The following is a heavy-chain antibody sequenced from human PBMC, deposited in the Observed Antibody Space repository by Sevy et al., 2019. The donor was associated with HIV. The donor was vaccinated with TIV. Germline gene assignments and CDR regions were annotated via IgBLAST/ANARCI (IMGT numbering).Heavy chain of an antibody. V-gene: IGHV3-21*01. D-gene: IGHD3-3*01. CDR1: GFTFSYYS. J-gene: IGHJ2*01. Sequence: GGSLRLSCAASGFTFSYYSMNWVRQAPGKGLEWVSSISTASSYIYYADSLKDRVTISRDNAKNSLYLQMNSLRAEDTAEYYCAKCTYYEFWYFDLWGRGALVTVSS. CDR2: ISTASSYI. CDR3: AKCTYYEFWYFDL.